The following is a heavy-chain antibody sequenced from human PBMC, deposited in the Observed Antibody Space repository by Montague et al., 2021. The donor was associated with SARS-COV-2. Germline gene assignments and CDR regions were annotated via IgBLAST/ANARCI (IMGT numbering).Heavy chain of an antibody. CDR2: IYYSGRT. J-gene: IGHJ4*02. CDR3: ARLTAGYCSGGSCYWGTGFDY. CDR1: GGFISGAGYY. D-gene: IGHD2-15*01. Sequence: TLSLTCTVSGGFISGAGYYWSWIRQHPGKGLEWIGYIYYSGRTYYNPSLKSRVTISVDTSKNQFSLKLSSVTAADTAVYYCARLTAGYCSGGSCYWGTGFDYWGQGTLVTVSS. V-gene: IGHV4-31*03.